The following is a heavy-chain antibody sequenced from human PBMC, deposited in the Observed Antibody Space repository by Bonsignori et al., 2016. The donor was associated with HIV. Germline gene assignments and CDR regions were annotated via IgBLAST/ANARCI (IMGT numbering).Heavy chain of an antibody. Sequence: WVRQAPGQGLEWMGWISNYNGNTNYAQNLQGRVTMTTDTSTSTAYMELRSLRSDDTAVYYCARVLLYDAFDIWGQGTMVTVSS. CDR2: ISNYNGNT. D-gene: IGHD2-2*02. J-gene: IGHJ3*02. CDR3: ARVLLYDAFDI. V-gene: IGHV1-18*01.